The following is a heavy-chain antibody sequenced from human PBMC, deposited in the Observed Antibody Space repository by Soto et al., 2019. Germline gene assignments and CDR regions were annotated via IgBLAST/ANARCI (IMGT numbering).Heavy chain of an antibody. V-gene: IGHV4-59*08. D-gene: IGHD3-3*01. CDR2: IYYSGST. CDR3: ARLDRLESSRYYFDY. CDR1: GGSISSYY. Sequence: NPSETLSLTGTVSGGSISSYYWIWIRQPPGKGLEWIGYIYYSGSTNYNPSLKSRVTISGDTAKNQFSLKLSSVTAADTAVYYCARLDRLESSRYYFDYWGQGTLVTVSS. J-gene: IGHJ4*02.